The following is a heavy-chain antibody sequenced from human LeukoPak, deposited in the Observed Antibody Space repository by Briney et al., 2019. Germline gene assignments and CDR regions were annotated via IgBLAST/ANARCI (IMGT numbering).Heavy chain of an antibody. CDR2: ISYDGSNK. CDR1: GFTFSSYG. J-gene: IGHJ6*02. D-gene: IGHD2-15*01. CDR3: AKHGGIVVIVYYGMDV. V-gene: IGHV3-30*18. Sequence: GGSLRLSCAASGFTFSSYGMHWVRQAPGKGLEWVAVISYDGSNKYYADSVKGRFTISRDNSKNTLYLQMNSLRAEDTAVYYCAKHGGIVVIVYYGMDVWGQGTTVTVSS.